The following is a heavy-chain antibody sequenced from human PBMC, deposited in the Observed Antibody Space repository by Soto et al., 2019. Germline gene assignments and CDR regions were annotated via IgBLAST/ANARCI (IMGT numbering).Heavy chain of an antibody. CDR2: INHSGST. D-gene: IGHD2-2*01. V-gene: IGHV4-34*01. CDR3: ARGYCSSTSCYYYFDY. Sequence: SETLSLTCTVSGGSISSYYWSWIRQPPGKGLEWIGEINHSGSTNYNPSLKSRVTISVDTSKNQFSLKLSSVTAADTAVYYCARGYCSSTSCYYYFDYWGQGTLVTVSS. CDR1: GGSISSYY. J-gene: IGHJ4*02.